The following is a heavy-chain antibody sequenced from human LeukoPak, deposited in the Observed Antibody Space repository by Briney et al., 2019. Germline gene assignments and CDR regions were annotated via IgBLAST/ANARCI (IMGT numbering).Heavy chain of an antibody. Sequence: PGGSLRLSCAASGFTFSSYWMSWVRKAPGKGLEWVANIKQDGSEKYYVDSVKGRFTISRDNAKNSLYLQMNSPRAEDTAVYYCARGMRLATISAYWGQGTLVTVSS. CDR2: IKQDGSEK. CDR3: ARGMRLATISAY. D-gene: IGHD5-12*01. CDR1: GFTFSSYW. V-gene: IGHV3-7*01. J-gene: IGHJ4*02.